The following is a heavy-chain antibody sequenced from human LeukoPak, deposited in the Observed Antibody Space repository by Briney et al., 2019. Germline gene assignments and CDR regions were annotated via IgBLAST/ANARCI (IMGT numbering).Heavy chain of an antibody. D-gene: IGHD3-10*01. V-gene: IGHV1-18*01. Sequence: ASVKVSCKASGYTFTNYGISWVRQAPGQGLEWVGWISAYNGNTNYEQKLQDRVTITTDTSTKTAYLELRSLRSDDTAVYYCARCGTYYYASGSPSGAFDIWGQGTKVTVSS. CDR2: ISAYNGNT. CDR1: GYTFTNYG. J-gene: IGHJ3*02. CDR3: ARCGTYYYASGSPSGAFDI.